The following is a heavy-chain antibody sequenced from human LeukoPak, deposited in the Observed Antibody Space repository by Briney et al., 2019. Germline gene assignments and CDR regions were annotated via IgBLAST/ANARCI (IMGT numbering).Heavy chain of an antibody. Sequence: SETLSLTCAVYGGSFSGYYWSWIRQPPGKGLEWIGEINHSGSTNYNPSLKSRVTISVDTSKNQFSLKLSSVTAADTAVYHCARDPYGENWFDPWGQGTLVTVSS. J-gene: IGHJ5*02. CDR3: ARDPYGENWFDP. CDR1: GGSFSGYY. V-gene: IGHV4-34*01. D-gene: IGHD3-10*01. CDR2: INHSGST.